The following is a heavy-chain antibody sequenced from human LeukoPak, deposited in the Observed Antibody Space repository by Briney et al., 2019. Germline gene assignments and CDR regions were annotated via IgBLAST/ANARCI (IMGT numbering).Heavy chain of an antibody. D-gene: IGHD2-15*01. J-gene: IGHJ4*02. CDR1: GDSVSGVY. Sequence: SETLSLTCSVSGDSVSGVYWSWIRQPPGKGLEWIGYVYYSGDTNYNPSLKSRVTMSLDTSKNQVSLRLSSVTAADTAVYYCARHPFATPFDYWGRGTLLTVSS. CDR2: VYYSGDT. V-gene: IGHV4-59*08. CDR3: ARHPFATPFDY.